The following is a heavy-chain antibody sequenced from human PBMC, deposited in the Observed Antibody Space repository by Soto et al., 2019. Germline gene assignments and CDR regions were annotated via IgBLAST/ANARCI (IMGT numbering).Heavy chain of an antibody. CDR1: GFTFSSYA. CDR3: ANSLAGLEINYYYGMDV. Sequence: LRLSCAASGFTFSSYAMSWVRQAPGKGLEWVSAISGSGGSTYYADSVKGRFTISRDNSKNTLYLQMNSLRAEDTAVDYCANSLAGLEINYYYGMDVWGQGTTVTVSS. D-gene: IGHD6-19*01. V-gene: IGHV3-23*01. CDR2: ISGSGGST. J-gene: IGHJ6*02.